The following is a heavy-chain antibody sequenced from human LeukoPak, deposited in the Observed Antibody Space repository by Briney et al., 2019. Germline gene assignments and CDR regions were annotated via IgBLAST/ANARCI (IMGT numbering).Heavy chain of an antibody. CDR3: ARDEGTSYLSSFDY. CDR1: GFTFSSYS. D-gene: IGHD6-6*01. V-gene: IGHV3-21*01. J-gene: IGHJ4*02. Sequence: GGSPRLSYADSGFTFSSYSMNWVRQAPGKGLEWVTSISSSSSYIYYADSVKGRFTISRDNAKNSLYLQMNSLRAADTAVYYCARDEGTSYLSSFDYWGQGTLVTVSS. CDR2: ISSSSSYI.